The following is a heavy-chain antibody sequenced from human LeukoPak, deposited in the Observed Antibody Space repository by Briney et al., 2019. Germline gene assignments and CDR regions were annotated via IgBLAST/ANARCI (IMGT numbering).Heavy chain of an antibody. CDR1: GFTFSSYG. V-gene: IGHV3-30*18. Sequence: PGRSLRLSCAASGFTFSSYGMHWGRQAPGKGLEWVAVISYDGSNKYYADSVKGRFTISRDNSKNTLYLQMNSLRAEDTAVYYCAKEGREDGDYPYGMDVWGQGTTVTVSS. CDR3: AKEGREDGDYPYGMDV. J-gene: IGHJ6*02. D-gene: IGHD4-17*01. CDR2: ISYDGSNK.